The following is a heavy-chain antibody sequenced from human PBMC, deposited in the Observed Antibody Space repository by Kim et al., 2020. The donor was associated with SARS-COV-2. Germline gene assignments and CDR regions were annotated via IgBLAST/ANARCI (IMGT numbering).Heavy chain of an antibody. V-gene: IGHV3-30*18. Sequence: GGSLRLSCAASGFTFSSYGMHWVRQAPGKGLEWVAVISYDGSNKYYADSVKGRFTISRDNSKNTLYLQMNSLRAEDTAVYYCAKDVGNYYDFWGGYYMGCGSDGMDVWGQGTTVTVSS. CDR2: ISYDGSNK. J-gene: IGHJ6*02. D-gene: IGHD3-3*01. CDR3: AKDVGNYYDFWGGYYMGCGSDGMDV. CDR1: GFTFSSYG.